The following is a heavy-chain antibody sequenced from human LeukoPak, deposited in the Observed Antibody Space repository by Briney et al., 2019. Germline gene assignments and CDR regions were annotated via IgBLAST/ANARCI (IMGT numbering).Heavy chain of an antibody. CDR2: FYHSGGP. CDR1: GYSISSGYY. J-gene: IGHJ3*02. V-gene: IGHV4-38-2*02. CDR3: ARGGGFLESLYADAFDI. Sequence: SETLSLTCTVSGYSISSGYYWGWIRQPPGKGLEWIGNFYHSGGPYYTPSLKSRATISVDTSRNQFSLILSSVTAAATAVYYCARGGGFLESLYADAFDIWGQGTMVTVSS. D-gene: IGHD3-3*01.